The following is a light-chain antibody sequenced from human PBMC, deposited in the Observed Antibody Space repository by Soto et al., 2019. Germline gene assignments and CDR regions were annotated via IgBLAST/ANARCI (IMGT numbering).Light chain of an antibody. CDR1: SSEVGGYNY. CDR3: SSYTTSNTRQIV. Sequence: QSVLTQSASVSGSPGQSITISCAGTSSEVGGYNYVSWYQQHPGKAPKFMIYDVSNRPSGVSNRFSGSKSGNTASLTISGLQAEDEADYYCSSYTTSNTRQIVFGTGTKVTVL. V-gene: IGLV2-14*01. J-gene: IGLJ1*01. CDR2: DVS.